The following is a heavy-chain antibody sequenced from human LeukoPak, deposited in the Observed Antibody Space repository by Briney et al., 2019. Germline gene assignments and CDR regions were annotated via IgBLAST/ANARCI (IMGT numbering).Heavy chain of an antibody. J-gene: IGHJ4*02. CDR3: AKGGVPTAIARFDY. V-gene: IGHV3-23*01. CDR1: GFTFTKYA. Sequence: GGSLRLSCAASGFTFTKYAMSWVRQAPGKGLEWVSAISGSDGSTYYADPVKGRFTISRDNSQNTVYLQMNSLRAEDTAVYCCAKGGVPTAIARFDYWGQGTLVTVSS. CDR2: ISGSDGST. D-gene: IGHD2-2*02.